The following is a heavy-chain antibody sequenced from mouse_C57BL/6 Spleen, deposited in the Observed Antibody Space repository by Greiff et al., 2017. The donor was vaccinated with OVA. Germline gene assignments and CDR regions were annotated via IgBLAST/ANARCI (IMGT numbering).Heavy chain of an antibody. CDR1: GFTFSDYG. Sequence: EVKLVESGGGLVKPGGSLKLSCAASGFTFSDYGMHWVRQAPEKGLEWVAYISSGSSTIYYADTVKGRFTISRDNAKNTLFLQMSSLRSEDTAMYYCARQGYHYFDYWGQGTTLTVSS. V-gene: IGHV5-17*01. CDR3: ARQGYHYFDY. J-gene: IGHJ2*01. CDR2: ISSGSSTI. D-gene: IGHD3-2*02.